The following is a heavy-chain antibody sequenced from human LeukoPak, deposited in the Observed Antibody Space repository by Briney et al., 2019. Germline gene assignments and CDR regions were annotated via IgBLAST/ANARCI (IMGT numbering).Heavy chain of an antibody. D-gene: IGHD1-7*01. CDR2: ISGSGGST. Sequence: GGSLTLFCAASGFTFSSYAMSWVPQAPWKGPDWFSAISGSGGSTYYADSVKGRFTISRDNSKNTLYLQMNSLRAEDTAVYYCAKAVEPVTGTTGGVFDYWGQGTLVTVSS. CDR3: AKAVEPVTGTTGGVFDY. V-gene: IGHV3-23*01. CDR1: GFTFSSYA. J-gene: IGHJ4*02.